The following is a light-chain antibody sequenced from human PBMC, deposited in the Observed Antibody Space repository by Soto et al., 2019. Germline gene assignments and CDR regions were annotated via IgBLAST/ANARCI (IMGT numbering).Light chain of an antibody. J-gene: IGKJ5*01. CDR1: QSISSY. CDR3: QQYYSYPIT. V-gene: IGKV1-39*01. CDR2: AAS. Sequence: DIQMTQSPSSLSASVGDRVTITCRASQSISSYLNWYQQKPVKAPKLLIYAASSLQSGVPSRFSGSGSGTDFTLTISCLQSEDFATYYCQQYYSYPITFGQGTRLEI.